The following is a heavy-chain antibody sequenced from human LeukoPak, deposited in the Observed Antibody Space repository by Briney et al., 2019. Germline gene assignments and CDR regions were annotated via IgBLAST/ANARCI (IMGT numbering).Heavy chain of an antibody. CDR3: AKGLLGPNYYDSSGYYEPLDY. Sequence: GRSLRLSCAASGFTFSSYGMHWVRQAPGKGLEWVAVISYDGSNKYYADSVKGRFTISRDNSKNTLYLQMNSLRAEDTAVYYCAKGLLGPNYYDSSGYYEPLDYWGQGTLVTVSS. CDR2: ISYDGSNK. J-gene: IGHJ4*02. CDR1: GFTFSSYG. V-gene: IGHV3-30*18. D-gene: IGHD3-22*01.